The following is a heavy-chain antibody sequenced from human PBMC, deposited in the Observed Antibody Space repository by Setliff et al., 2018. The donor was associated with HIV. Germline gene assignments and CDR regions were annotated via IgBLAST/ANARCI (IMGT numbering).Heavy chain of an antibody. J-gene: IGHJ4*02. D-gene: IGHD5-18*01. CDR1: GASISSSRYY. CDR3: SNWNTTIDADS. V-gene: IGHV4-39*01. CDR2: INLSRST. Sequence: PSETLSLTCTVSGASISSSRYYWSWIRQPPGKGLEWIGEINLSRSTDSNPSLKSRVTMSLDTSKNQFSLKLTSVTAADTALYSCSNWNTTIDADSWGQGTLVTVSS.